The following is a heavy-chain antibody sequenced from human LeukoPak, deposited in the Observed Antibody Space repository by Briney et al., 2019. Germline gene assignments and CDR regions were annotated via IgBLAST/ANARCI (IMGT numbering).Heavy chain of an antibody. D-gene: IGHD3-22*01. CDR3: ARVPRSYYYDSSGPL. CDR2: IYSGGST. J-gene: IGHJ4*02. CDR1: GFTVSSNY. V-gene: IGHV3-66*01. Sequence: GGSLRLSCAASGFTVSSNYMSWVRQAPGKGLAWVSVIYSGGSTYYADSVKGRFTISRDNSKNTLYLQMNSLRAEDTAVYYCARVPRSYYYDSSGPLWGQGTLVTVSS.